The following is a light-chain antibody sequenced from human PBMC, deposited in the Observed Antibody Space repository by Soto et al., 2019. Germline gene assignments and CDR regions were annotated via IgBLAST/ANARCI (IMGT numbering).Light chain of an antibody. J-gene: IGKJ1*01. CDR1: QGISSR. CDR3: LQYSSHSWT. Sequence: DIQMTQSPSSVSSSLGDSVTITCRASQGISSRLAWYQQKTGKAPELLIFDASSLKSGVPSRFSGSGSGTEFNLTISSLQPDDVATYYCLQYSSHSWTCGQGTKVDIK. CDR2: DAS. V-gene: IGKV1-5*01.